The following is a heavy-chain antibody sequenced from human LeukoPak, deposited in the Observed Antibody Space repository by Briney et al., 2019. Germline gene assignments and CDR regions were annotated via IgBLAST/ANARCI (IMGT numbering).Heavy chain of an antibody. D-gene: IGHD3-3*01. CDR3: MRQNRAYFFVH. CDR1: GFTFSSYW. CDR2: IRQDGSEI. Sequence: GGSLRLSCAASGFTFSSYWMTWCRQAPGKGLEWVANIRQDGSEINYVDSVKGRFTISRDNAKNSLYLLMNSLRVEDTAVYFCMRQNRAYFFVHWGQGTLVTVSS. V-gene: IGHV3-7*01. J-gene: IGHJ1*01.